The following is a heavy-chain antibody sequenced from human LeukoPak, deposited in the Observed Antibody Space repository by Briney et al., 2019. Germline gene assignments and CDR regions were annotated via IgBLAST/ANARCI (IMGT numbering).Heavy chain of an antibody. J-gene: IGHJ4*02. CDR2: IIPIFGTA. CDR3: ARGTLAYCGGDCYRNFDY. D-gene: IGHD2-21*02. V-gene: IGHV1-69*06. Sequence: ASVKVSCKASGYTFTSHYMHWVRQAPGQGLEWMGGIIPIFGTANYAQKFQGRVTITADKSTSTAYMELSSLRSEDTAVYYCARGTLAYCGGDCYRNFDYWGQGTLVTVSS. CDR1: GYTFTSHY.